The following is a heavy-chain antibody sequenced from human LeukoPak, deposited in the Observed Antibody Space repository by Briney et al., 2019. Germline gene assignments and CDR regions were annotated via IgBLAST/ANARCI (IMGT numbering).Heavy chain of an antibody. V-gene: IGHV3-23*01. J-gene: IGHJ4*02. CDR3: AKRASGGSGWYGYFDY. D-gene: IGHD6-19*01. Sequence: GGSLRLSCAASGFTFSSYAMSWVRQAPGKGLEWVSAISGSGGSTYYADSVKGRFTISRDNSKNTLYLQMNSLRAEDTAVYHCAKRASGGSGWYGYFDYWGQGTLVTVSS. CDR2: ISGSGGST. CDR1: GFTFSSYA.